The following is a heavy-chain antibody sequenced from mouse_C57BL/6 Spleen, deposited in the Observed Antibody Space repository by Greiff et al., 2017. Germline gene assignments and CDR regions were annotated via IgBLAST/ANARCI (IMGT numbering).Heavy chain of an antibody. CDR3: AREGTTVVAEDFDY. CDR2: LYPGDGDT. D-gene: IGHD1-1*01. Sequence: VQLQQSGAELVKPGASVKISCKASGYAFSSYWMNWVKQRPGKGLEWIGQLYPGDGDTNYNGKFKGKATLTADKSSSTAYMQLSSLTSEDSAVYFCAREGTTVVAEDFDYWGQGTTLTVSS. V-gene: IGHV1-80*01. J-gene: IGHJ2*01. CDR1: GYAFSSYW.